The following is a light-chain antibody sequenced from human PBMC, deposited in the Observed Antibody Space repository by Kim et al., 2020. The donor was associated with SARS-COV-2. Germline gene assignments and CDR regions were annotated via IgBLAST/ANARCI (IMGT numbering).Light chain of an antibody. J-gene: IGLJ3*02. CDR2: ANN. CDR3: QSYDSSLSAWV. CDR1: RSNIGAGYD. V-gene: IGLV1-40*01. Sequence: QSVLTQPPSVSGAPGQRVTISCTGSRSNIGAGYDVHWYQQLPRTAPKLLIFANNNRPSGVPDRFSGSKSGTSAALAITGVQAEDEADYYCQSYDSSLSAWVFGGGTKLTVL.